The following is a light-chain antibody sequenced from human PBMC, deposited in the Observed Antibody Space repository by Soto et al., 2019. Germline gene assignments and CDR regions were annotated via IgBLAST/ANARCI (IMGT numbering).Light chain of an antibody. Sequence: QSALTQPASVSGSPGQSITISCTGTSGDVGGYSYVSWYQHHPGKAPKLMIYDVSHRPSGVSNRFSGSKSGNTASLTISGLQAEDEADYYCSSYTSSSTLVFGGGTQLTVL. CDR2: DVS. CDR3: SSYTSSSTLV. CDR1: SGDVGGYSY. J-gene: IGLJ2*01. V-gene: IGLV2-14*03.